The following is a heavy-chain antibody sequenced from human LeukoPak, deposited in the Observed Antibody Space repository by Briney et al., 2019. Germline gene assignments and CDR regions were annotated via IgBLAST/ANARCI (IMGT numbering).Heavy chain of an antibody. V-gene: IGHV3-30-3*01. CDR1: GLTHSRCA. J-gene: IGHJ4*02. CDR2: MSYDGSKI. Sequence: GGSLRLSCAASGLTHSRCAMHGVRQAPGKGLEWVATMSYDGSKIYYAESVKGRFTISRDTSKCTLSLQMNSLRVEDTAVYYCARLEVATILYYVDYWGQGTLVTVSS. D-gene: IGHD5-12*01. CDR3: ARLEVATILYYVDY.